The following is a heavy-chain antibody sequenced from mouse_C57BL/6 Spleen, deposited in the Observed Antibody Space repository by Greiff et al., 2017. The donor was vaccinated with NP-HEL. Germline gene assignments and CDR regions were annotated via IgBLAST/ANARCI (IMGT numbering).Heavy chain of an antibody. J-gene: IGHJ3*01. CDR2: IYPGDGDT. Sequence: VQLQQSGAELVKPGASVKISCKASGYAFSSYWMNWVKQRPGKGLEWIGQIYPGDGDTNYNGKFQGKATLTADKSSSTAYMQLSSLTSEDSAVYCCARSSYYDYDVGFAYWGQGTLVTVSA. V-gene: IGHV1-80*01. CDR3: ARSSYYDYDVGFAY. D-gene: IGHD2-4*01. CDR1: GYAFSSYW.